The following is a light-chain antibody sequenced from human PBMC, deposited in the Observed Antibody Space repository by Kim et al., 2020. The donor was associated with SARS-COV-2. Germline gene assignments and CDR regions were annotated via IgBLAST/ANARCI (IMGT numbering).Light chain of an antibody. CDR1: QNILTW. J-gene: IGKJ1*01. Sequence: ASVGDRVTITCRAGQNILTWLAWYQKKPGKAPKLLIHDASSLESGAPSRFSGGGSGTEFTLTIRSLQPDDFATYYCQQYNTNPWTFGQGTKVDIK. CDR3: QQYNTNPWT. CDR2: DAS. V-gene: IGKV1-5*01.